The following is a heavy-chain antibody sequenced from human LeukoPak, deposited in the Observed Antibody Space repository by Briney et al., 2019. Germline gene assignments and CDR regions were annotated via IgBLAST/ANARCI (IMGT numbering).Heavy chain of an antibody. D-gene: IGHD5-18*01. V-gene: IGHV3-48*01. J-gene: IGHJ4*02. CDR3: ARERGYSYGYSDY. CDR1: GFTFSGFS. Sequence: PGGSPRLSCAASGFTFSGFSMNWVRQAPGKGLEWVSYISSSSSTIYYADSVKGRFTISRDNAKNSLYLQMNSLRAEDTAVYYCARERGYSYGYSDYWGQGTLVTVSS. CDR2: ISSSSSTI.